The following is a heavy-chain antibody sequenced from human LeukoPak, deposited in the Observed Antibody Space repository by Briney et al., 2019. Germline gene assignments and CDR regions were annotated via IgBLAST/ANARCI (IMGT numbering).Heavy chain of an antibody. V-gene: IGHV3-23*01. CDR1: GVTFSGFA. Sequence: GGSLRLSCAASGVTFSGFAMSWVRRTPGKGLEWVSGISGSGDNTLYADSVKGRFTISRDNSKNTLYLEMNSLRAEDTAIYYCAKMKGHPLPKYYMDVWGQGTTVTVSS. D-gene: IGHD1-26*01. CDR2: ISGSGDNT. J-gene: IGHJ6*01. CDR3: AKMKGHPLPKYYMDV.